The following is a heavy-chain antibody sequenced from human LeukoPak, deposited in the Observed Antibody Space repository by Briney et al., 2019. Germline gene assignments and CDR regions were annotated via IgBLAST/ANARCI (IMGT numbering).Heavy chain of an antibody. CDR1: GYTFTSCY. CDR3: ARDGGTAFDI. Sequence: ASVKVSCKASGYTFTSCYMHWVRQAPGQGLEWMGIINPSGGSTSYAQKFQGRVTMTRDMSTSTVYMELSSLRSGDTTVYYCARDGGTAFDIWGQGTMVTVSS. V-gene: IGHV1-46*01. J-gene: IGHJ3*02. CDR2: INPSGGST. D-gene: IGHD1-1*01.